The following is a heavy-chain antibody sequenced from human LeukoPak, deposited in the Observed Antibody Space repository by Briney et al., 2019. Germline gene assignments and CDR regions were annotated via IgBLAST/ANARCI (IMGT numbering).Heavy chain of an antibody. V-gene: IGHV3-74*01. CDR1: GFTFSSYW. CDR3: ARDRTGYDYGGRSFDR. J-gene: IGHJ5*02. Sequence: PGGSLRLSCAASGFTFSSYWMHWVRQAPGKGLVWVSRINSDGSSTSYADSVKGRFTISRDNAKNTLYLQMNSLRAEDTAVYYCARDRTGYDYGGRSFDRWGQGTLVTVSS. D-gene: IGHD4-23*01. CDR2: INSDGSST.